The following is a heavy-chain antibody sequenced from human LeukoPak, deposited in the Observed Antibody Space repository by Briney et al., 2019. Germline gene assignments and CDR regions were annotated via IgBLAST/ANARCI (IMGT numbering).Heavy chain of an antibody. CDR2: IYPGDSDT. Sequence: GESLKISCKGSGYSFTSYWIGWVRQMSGKGLEWMGIIYPGDSDTRYSPSFQGQVNISADKSISTAYLQWSSLKASDTAMYYCARLTKYCSGATCYQKYYFDYWGQGTLVTVSS. CDR3: ARLTKYCSGATCYQKYYFDY. V-gene: IGHV5-51*01. J-gene: IGHJ4*02. CDR1: GYSFTSYW. D-gene: IGHD2-15*01.